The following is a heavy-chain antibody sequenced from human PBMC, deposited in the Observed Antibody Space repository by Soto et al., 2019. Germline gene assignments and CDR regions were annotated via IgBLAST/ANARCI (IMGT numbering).Heavy chain of an antibody. CDR2: ISAHNGNT. CDR3: ARDKLEMATIFDY. J-gene: IGHJ4*02. D-gene: IGHD5-12*01. V-gene: IGHV1-18*01. CDR1: GYTFTSYG. Sequence: GASVKVSCTASGYTFTSYGVSWLRQAPGQGLEWMAWISAHNGNTNYAQKLQARVTMTTDTSTNTAYMELRSLRSDDTAVYYCARDKLEMATIFDYWGQGTLVTVSS.